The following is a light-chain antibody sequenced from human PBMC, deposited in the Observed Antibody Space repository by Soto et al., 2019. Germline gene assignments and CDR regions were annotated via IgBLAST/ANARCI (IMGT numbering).Light chain of an antibody. CDR1: QSLVDNS. Sequence: EIVLTQSPGILSLSPGERATLSCRASQSLVDNSLTWYQQKPGQAPRVLFFGASNRATGIPDRFSASGSETDFTLTIDRLEPEDFAVYYCQQYYTSPRTFGQGTKVEI. CDR3: QQYYTSPRT. V-gene: IGKV3-20*01. J-gene: IGKJ1*01. CDR2: GAS.